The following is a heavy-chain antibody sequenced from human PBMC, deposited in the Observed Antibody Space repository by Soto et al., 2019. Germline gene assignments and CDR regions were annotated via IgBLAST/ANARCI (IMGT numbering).Heavy chain of an antibody. CDR3: AHRILRTVFGLVTTTAIYFDF. CDR1: GFSLTTSGVG. Sequence: QITLNESGPTVVKPAETLTLTCTFSGFSLTTSGVGVGWIRQSPGKAPEWLALIYWDDDKRYSASLKSRLTTSKDTPKNQVVLTMASVDPADTATYYCAHRILRTVFGLVTTTAIYFDFWGQGTPVVVSS. D-gene: IGHD3-3*01. V-gene: IGHV2-5*02. J-gene: IGHJ4*02. CDR2: IYWDDDK.